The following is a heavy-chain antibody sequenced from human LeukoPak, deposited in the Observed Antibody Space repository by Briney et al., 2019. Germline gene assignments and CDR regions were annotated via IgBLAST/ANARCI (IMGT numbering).Heavy chain of an antibody. CDR1: GYSISSGYY. J-gene: IGHJ6*03. V-gene: IGHV4-38-2*02. Sequence: YPSETLSLTCAVSGYSISSGYYWGWIRQPPGKGLEWIGNIYHSGSTYYNPSLKSRVTISIDTSKNQFSLKLSSVTAADTAVYYCARDTIRYYYMDVWGKGTTVTVSS. D-gene: IGHD2-2*02. CDR2: IYHSGST. CDR3: ARDTIRYYYMDV.